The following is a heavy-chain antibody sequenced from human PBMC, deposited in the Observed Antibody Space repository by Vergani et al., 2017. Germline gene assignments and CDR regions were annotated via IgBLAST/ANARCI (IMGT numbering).Heavy chain of an antibody. CDR2: MSYDGNKS. CDR1: GFTFRSYA. V-gene: IGHV3-30*03. CDR3: ARDLSYSTAWPFFDS. D-gene: IGHD4-11*01. Sequence: QVQLVESGGSVVQPGRSLRLSCAASGFTFRSYAMHWVRQAPGKGLEWVAVMSYDGNKSSYADSVKGRFTVSRDSSKRTQYLQMDSLRVEDTAMYFCARDLSYSTAWPFFDSRGQGTLVTVSS. J-gene: IGHJ4*02.